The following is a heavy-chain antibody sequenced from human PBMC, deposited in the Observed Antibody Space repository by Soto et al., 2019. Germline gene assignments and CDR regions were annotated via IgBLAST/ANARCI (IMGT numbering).Heavy chain of an antibody. CDR2: INPNSGGT. V-gene: IGHV1-2*02. D-gene: IGHD3-10*01. J-gene: IGHJ6*02. Sequence: ASVKVSCKASGYTFTGYYMHWARQAPGQGLEWMGWINPNSGGTNYAQKFQGRVTMTRDTSISTAYMELSRLRSDDTAVYYCAREIRVWFGELLYYYGMDVWGQGTTVTVSS. CDR1: GYTFTGYY. CDR3: AREIRVWFGELLYYYGMDV.